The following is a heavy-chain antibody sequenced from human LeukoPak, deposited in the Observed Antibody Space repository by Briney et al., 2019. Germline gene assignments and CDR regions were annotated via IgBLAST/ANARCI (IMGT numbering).Heavy chain of an antibody. D-gene: IGHD4-17*01. V-gene: IGHV3-33*01. CDR3: ARDLGDYGDSYGMDV. CDR1: GFTFSSYG. J-gene: IGHJ6*02. CDR2: IWYDGSNK. Sequence: GRSLRLSCAASGFTFSSYGMRWVRQAPGKGLEWVAVIWYDGSNKYYADSVKGRFTISRDNSKNTLYLQMNSLRAEDTAVYYCARDLGDYGDSYGMDVWGQGTTVTVSS.